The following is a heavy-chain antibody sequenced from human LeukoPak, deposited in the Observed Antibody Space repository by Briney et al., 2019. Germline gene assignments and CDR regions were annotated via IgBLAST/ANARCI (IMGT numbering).Heavy chain of an antibody. CDR1: DYSISSGYF. D-gene: IGHD6-13*01. V-gene: IGHV4-38-2*02. J-gene: IGHJ5*02. Sequence: SETLSHTCTVSDYSISSGYFWVWIRQPPGKGLEWIGSIYHSGSTYYNSSLKSRVAISMDTSKNQFSLKLTSVTAADTAMYYCARGDSSSWSNYIDPWGQGTLVTVSS. CDR2: IYHSGST. CDR3: ARGDSSSWSNYIDP.